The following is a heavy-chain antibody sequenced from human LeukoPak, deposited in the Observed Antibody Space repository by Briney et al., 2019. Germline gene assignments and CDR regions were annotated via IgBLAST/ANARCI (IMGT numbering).Heavy chain of an antibody. V-gene: IGHV3-23*01. D-gene: IGHD3-22*01. CDR2: ISGSGGTT. CDR1: GFTFSSYG. J-gene: IGHJ4*02. Sequence: GGSLRLSCAASGFTFSSYGMNWVRQAPGKGLEWVSGISGSGGTTYYAESVKGRFTISRDNSKNSLSLQVSSLRAEATAVYYCAKTNGYYSDWGQGTLVTVSS. CDR3: AKTNGYYSD.